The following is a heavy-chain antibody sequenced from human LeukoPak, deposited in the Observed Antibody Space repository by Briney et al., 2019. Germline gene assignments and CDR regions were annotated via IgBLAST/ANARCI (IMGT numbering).Heavy chain of an antibody. CDR3: ARDLYDSSGYKYFDY. D-gene: IGHD3-22*01. CDR1: GFTFTSYW. V-gene: IGHV3-21*01. J-gene: IGHJ4*02. Sequence: GGSLRLSCAASGFTFTSYWMSWVRQAPGKGLEWVSSISSSSSYIYYADSVKGRFTISRDNAKNSLYLQMNSLRAEDTAVYYCARDLYDSSGYKYFDYWGQGTLVTVSS. CDR2: ISSSSSYI.